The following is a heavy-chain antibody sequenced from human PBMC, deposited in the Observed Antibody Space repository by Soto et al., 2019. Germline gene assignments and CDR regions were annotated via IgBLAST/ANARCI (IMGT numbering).Heavy chain of an antibody. D-gene: IGHD4-4*01. V-gene: IGHV3-73*01. CDR1: GFTFSGSA. CDR2: IRSKANSYAT. J-gene: IGHJ6*02. CDR3: TSPLTTVTINYYYYGMDV. Sequence: PGGSLRLSCAASGFTFSGSAMHWVRQASGKGLEWVGRIRSKANSYATAYAASVKGRFTISRDDSKNTAYLQMNSLKTEDTAVYYCTSPLTTVTINYYYYGMDVWGQGT.